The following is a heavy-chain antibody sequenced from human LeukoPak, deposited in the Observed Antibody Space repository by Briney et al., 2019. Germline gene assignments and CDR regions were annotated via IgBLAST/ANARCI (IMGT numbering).Heavy chain of an antibody. V-gene: IGHV3-43*02. Sequence: GGSLRLSCAASGFTFDDYAMHWVRQAPGKGLEWVSLISGDGGSTYYADSVKGRFTISRDNSKNSLYLQMNSLRTEDTALYYCAKDMVLYYYGSGYNYYYGMDVWGQGTTVTVSS. CDR3: AKDMVLYYYGSGYNYYYGMDV. CDR1: GFTFDDYA. CDR2: ISGDGGST. D-gene: IGHD3-10*01. J-gene: IGHJ6*02.